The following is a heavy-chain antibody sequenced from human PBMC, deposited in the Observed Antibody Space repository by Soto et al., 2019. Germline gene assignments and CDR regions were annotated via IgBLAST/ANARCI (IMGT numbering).Heavy chain of an antibody. D-gene: IGHD4-17*01. J-gene: IGHJ6*02. CDR1: GFTFGNAW. CDR3: TTTTVVTIGDGLDV. CDR2: IKSKTDGGTT. Sequence: GGSLRLSCAASGFTFGNAWMNWVRQAPGKGLEWVGRIKSKTDGGTTDYAAPVKGRFTISRDDSKNTLYLQMNSLKTEDTAVYYCTTTTVVTIGDGLDVWGQGTTVTGSS. V-gene: IGHV3-15*07.